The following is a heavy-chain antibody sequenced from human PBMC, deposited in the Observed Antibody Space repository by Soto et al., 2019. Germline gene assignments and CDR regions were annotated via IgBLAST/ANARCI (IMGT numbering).Heavy chain of an antibody. J-gene: IGHJ4*01. CDR3: VKDSYADFHRVLSTAEYFFDY. D-gene: IGHD2-15*01. CDR1: GFTFDDYA. CDR2: ITWNSGKI. V-gene: IGHV3-9*01. Sequence: RSCTASGFTFDDYAMHWVRQGPGRGLEWVSGITWNSGKIAYADSVKGRFTIARDDDNNSLYLQMNSLRPEDTALYYCVKDSYADFHRVLSTAEYFFDYWGHGTLVTVSS.